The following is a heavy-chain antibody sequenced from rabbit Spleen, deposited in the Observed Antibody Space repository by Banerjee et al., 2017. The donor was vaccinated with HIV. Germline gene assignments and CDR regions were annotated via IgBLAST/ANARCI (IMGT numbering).Heavy chain of an antibody. CDR3: ARDVNNGDGAPDYFNL. V-gene: IGHV1S43*01. Sequence: QEQLVESGGGLVQPEGSLTLTCTASGFSFGDRDVMCWVRQAPGKGLEWIACIDTTRGATWYASWAKGRFTISRSTSLNTVDLQMSSLTVADTATYFCARDVNNGDGAPDYFNLWGPGTLVTVS. J-gene: IGHJ4*01. D-gene: IGHD2-1*01. CDR1: GFSFGDRDV. CDR2: IDTTRGAT.